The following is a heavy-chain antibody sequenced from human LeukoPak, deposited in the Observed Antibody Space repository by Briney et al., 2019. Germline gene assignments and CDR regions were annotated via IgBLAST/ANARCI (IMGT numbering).Heavy chain of an antibody. Sequence: GGSLRLSCAASGFTFSSYSMNWVRQAPGKGLEWVSSISSSSYIYYADSVKGRFTISRDNAKNSLYLQMNSLRAEDTAVYYCARDTGYSSSWYSHGMDVWGQGTTVTVSS. J-gene: IGHJ6*02. CDR2: ISSSSYI. CDR3: ARDTGYSSSWYSHGMDV. D-gene: IGHD6-13*01. V-gene: IGHV3-21*01. CDR1: GFTFSSYS.